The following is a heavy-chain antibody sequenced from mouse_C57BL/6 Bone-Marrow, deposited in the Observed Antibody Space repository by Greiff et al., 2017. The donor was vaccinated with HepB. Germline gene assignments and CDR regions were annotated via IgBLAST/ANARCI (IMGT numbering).Heavy chain of an antibody. CDR2: IYPGSGST. J-gene: IGHJ3*01. V-gene: IGHV1-55*01. Sequence: QVQLQQPGAELVKPGASVKMSCKASGYTFTSYWLTWVKQRPGQGLEWIGDIYPGSGSTNYNEKFKCKATLTVDTSSSTAYMQRSRLTSEDSAVYDCARGGDYDADWGQGTLVTGSA. CDR1: GYTFTSYW. D-gene: IGHD2-4*01. CDR3: ARGGDYDAD.